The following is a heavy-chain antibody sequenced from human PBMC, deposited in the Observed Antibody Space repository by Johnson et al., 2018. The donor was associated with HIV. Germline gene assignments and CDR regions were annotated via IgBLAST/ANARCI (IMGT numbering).Heavy chain of an antibody. Sequence: VQLVESGGGVVQPGRSLRLSCAASGFTFDDYAMHWVRQAPGKGLEWVSGISANSGSIGYADSVKGRFTISRDNAKYSLYLQMNSLRAEDTAVYYCARDRVGATAFDIWGQGTLVTVSS. D-gene: IGHD1-26*01. J-gene: IGHJ3*02. CDR1: GFTFDDYA. CDR2: ISANSGSI. CDR3: ARDRVGATAFDI. V-gene: IGHV3-9*01.